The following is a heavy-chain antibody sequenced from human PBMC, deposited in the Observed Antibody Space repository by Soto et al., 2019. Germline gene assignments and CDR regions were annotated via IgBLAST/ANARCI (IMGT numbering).Heavy chain of an antibody. CDR2: IIPMIGAT. V-gene: IGHV1-69*06. J-gene: IGHJ3*02. Sequence: QVQLVQSGFEVTKPGSSVKVSCKASGGTFSDFTLSWLRQAPGRGLEWMGGIIPMIGATNNAQKLKGRLTITADKSTGTVYMELNSLRSDDTAVYYCARYWSAGTLYGAFDIWGQGTEVTVSP. CDR3: ARYWSAGTLYGAFDI. D-gene: IGHD2-15*01. CDR1: GGTFSDFT.